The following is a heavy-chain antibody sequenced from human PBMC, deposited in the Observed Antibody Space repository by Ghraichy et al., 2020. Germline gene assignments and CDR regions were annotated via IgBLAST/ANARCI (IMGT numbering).Heavy chain of an antibody. D-gene: IGHD6-19*01. CDR1: GGSISSGGYY. V-gene: IGHV4-31*03. J-gene: IGHJ4*02. Sequence: SETLSLTCTVSGGSISSGGYYWSWIRQHPGKGLEWIGYIYYSGSTYYNPSLKSRVTISVDTSKNQFSLKLSSVTAADTAVYYCARARHSSGPMAPRHFDYWGQGTLVTVSS. CDR3: ARARHSSGPMAPRHFDY. CDR2: IYYSGST.